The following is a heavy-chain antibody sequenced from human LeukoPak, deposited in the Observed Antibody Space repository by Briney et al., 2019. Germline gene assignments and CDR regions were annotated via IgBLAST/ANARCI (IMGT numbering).Heavy chain of an antibody. CDR3: ARGLQSSSWYTNYYYGMDV. D-gene: IGHD6-13*01. J-gene: IGHJ6*02. CDR1: GYTFTSYG. V-gene: IGHV1-8*02. Sequence: ASVKVSCKASGYTFTSYGINWVRQATGQGLEWMGWMNPNSGNTGYAQKFQGRVTMTRNTSISTAYMELSSLRSEDTAVYYCARGLQSSSWYTNYYYGMDVWGQGTTVTVSS. CDR2: MNPNSGNT.